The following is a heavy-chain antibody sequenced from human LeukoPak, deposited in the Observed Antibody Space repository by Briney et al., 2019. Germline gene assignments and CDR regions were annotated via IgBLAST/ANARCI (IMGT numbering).Heavy chain of an antibody. V-gene: IGHV3-11*01. Sequence: GGSLRLSCAASGFTFSDYYMSWIRQAPGKGLEWVSYISSSGSTIYYADSVKGRFTISRDNAKNSLYLQMNSLRAEDTAVYYCARGIVVITNDAFDIWGQGTVVTVSS. D-gene: IGHD3-22*01. J-gene: IGHJ3*02. CDR3: ARGIVVITNDAFDI. CDR2: ISSSGSTI. CDR1: GFTFSDYY.